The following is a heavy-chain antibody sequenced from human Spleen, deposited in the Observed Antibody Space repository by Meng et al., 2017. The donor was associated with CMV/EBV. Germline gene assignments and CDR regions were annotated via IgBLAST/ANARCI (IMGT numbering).Heavy chain of an antibody. J-gene: IGHJ4*02. CDR3: ARDSSSAFDY. CDR2: INPNTGAT. V-gene: IGHV1-2*02. Sequence: ASVKVSCKSSGYLFRNYYIYWVRQAPGQGLEWMGWINPNTGATHYADSVKGRFTISRDNSKNTLYLQMNSLRAEDTAVYYCARDSSSAFDYWGQGTLVTVSS. CDR1: GYLFRNYY. D-gene: IGHD6-6*01.